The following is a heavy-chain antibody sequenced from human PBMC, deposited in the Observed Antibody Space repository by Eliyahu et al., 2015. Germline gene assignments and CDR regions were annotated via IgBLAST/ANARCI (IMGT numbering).Heavy chain of an antibody. CDR1: XFTFXTAX. Sequence: EVQLVESGGGLVKPGGSLRLSCAASXFTFXTAXXSWVRQAPGKGLEWVGRIKSKTDGGTTDYAAPVKGRFTISRDDSKNTLYLQMNSLKTEDTAVYYCTTATLPYCSSTSCYIEDYWGQGTLVTVSS. J-gene: IGHJ4*02. CDR3: TTATLPYCSSTSCYIEDY. CDR2: IKSKTDGGTT. V-gene: IGHV3-15*01. D-gene: IGHD2-2*02.